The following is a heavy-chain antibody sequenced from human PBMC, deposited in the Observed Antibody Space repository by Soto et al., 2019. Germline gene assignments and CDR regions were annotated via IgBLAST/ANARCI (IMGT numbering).Heavy chain of an antibody. Sequence: GGSLRLSCAASGFTFSSYAMHWVRQAPGKGLEWVAVISDDGRNKYYADSVKGRFTISRDNSKNTLYLQMNSLRAEDTAVYYCARDSLSYCDSSGYYLYWGQGTLVTVSS. J-gene: IGHJ4*02. D-gene: IGHD3-22*01. V-gene: IGHV3-30*04. CDR1: GFTFSSYA. CDR3: ARDSLSYCDSSGYYLY. CDR2: ISDDGRNK.